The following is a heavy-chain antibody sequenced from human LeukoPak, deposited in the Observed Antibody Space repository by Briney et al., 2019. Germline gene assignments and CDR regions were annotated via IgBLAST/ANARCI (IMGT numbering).Heavy chain of an antibody. CDR2: IYSGGST. J-gene: IGHJ4*02. Sequence: PGGSLRLSCAASGFTVSSNYMSWVRPAPGKGLEWVSVIYSGGSTYYADSVKGRFTISRDNSKNTLYLQMNSLRAEDTAVYYCARSRYSYGCFDYWGQGTLVTVSS. V-gene: IGHV3-53*01. CDR3: ARSRYSYGCFDY. CDR1: GFTVSSNY. D-gene: IGHD5-18*01.